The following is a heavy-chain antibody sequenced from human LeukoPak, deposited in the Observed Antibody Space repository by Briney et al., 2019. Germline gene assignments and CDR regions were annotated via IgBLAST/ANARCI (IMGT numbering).Heavy chain of an antibody. CDR2: IHPSGST. J-gene: IGHJ4*02. CDR3: ARGPPPDFDY. CDR1: GNSISNYY. V-gene: IGHV4-4*07. Sequence: SETLSLTCTVSGNSISNYYWSWIRQPAGKGLEWIGRIHPSGSTNYNPSLKSRVTLSVDTSKNQFSLKLSSVTAADTAVYYCARGPPPDFDYWGRGTLVTVSS.